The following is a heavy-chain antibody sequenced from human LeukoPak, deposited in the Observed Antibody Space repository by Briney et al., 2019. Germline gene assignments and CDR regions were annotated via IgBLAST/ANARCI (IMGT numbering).Heavy chain of an antibody. CDR1: GYTFTVYY. CDR2: INPNSGGT. D-gene: IGHD2-21*02. CDR3: AREAAFVVVTDPNFDY. V-gene: IGHV1-2*02. Sequence: ASVTVSCKASGYTFTVYYMHWVRQAPGQGLEWMGWINPNSGGTNYAQKFQGRVTMTRDTSISTAYMELSRLRSDDTAVYYCAREAAFVVVTDPNFDYWGQGTLVTVSS. J-gene: IGHJ4*02.